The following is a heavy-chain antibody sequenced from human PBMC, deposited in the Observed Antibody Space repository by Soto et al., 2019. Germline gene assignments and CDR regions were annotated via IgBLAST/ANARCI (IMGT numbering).Heavy chain of an antibody. J-gene: IGHJ6*02. V-gene: IGHV3-9*01. CDR1: GFTFDDYA. CDR2: ISWNSGSI. Sequence: GGSLRLSCAASGFTFDDYAMHWVRQAPGKGLEWVSGISWNSGSIGYADSVKGRFTISRDNAKNSLYLQMNSLRAEDTALYYGAKDLGSGYSYGGGYDYFGMDVWGQGTTVTVSS. D-gene: IGHD5-18*01. CDR3: AKDLGSGYSYGGGYDYFGMDV.